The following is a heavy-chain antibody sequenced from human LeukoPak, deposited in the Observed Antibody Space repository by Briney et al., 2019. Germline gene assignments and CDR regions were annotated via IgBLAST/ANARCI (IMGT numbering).Heavy chain of an antibody. CDR1: GYTFTDYY. D-gene: IGHD2-2*01. CDR3: ARANFLYCSSSTCLFDY. V-gene: IGHV1-2*02. J-gene: IGHJ4*02. Sequence: ASVTVSFKASGYTFTDYYMHLVRQAPGQGFEWMGWINPNDGDTNYAQKFQGRVTMTRDTSISTAHMEVSRLRFDDTAVYYCARANFLYCSSSTCLFDYWGQGTLVTVSS. CDR2: INPNDGDT.